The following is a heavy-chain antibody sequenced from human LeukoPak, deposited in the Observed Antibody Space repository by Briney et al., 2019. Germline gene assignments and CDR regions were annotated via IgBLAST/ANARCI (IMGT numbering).Heavy chain of an antibody. CDR3: ARWALRNYYDSSGYYESGEALDI. CDR2: IIPIFGTA. J-gene: IGHJ3*02. Sequence: GASVKVSCKASGGTFSSYAISWVRQAPGQGLEWMGGIIPIFGTANYAQKFQGRVTITADESTSTAYMELSSLRSEDTAVYYCARWALRNYYDSSGYYESGEALDIWGQGTMVTVPS. CDR1: GGTFSSYA. D-gene: IGHD3-22*01. V-gene: IGHV1-69*01.